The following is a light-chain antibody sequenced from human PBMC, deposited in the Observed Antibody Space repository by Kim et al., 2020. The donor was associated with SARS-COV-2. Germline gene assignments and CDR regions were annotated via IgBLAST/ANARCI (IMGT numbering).Light chain of an antibody. Sequence: QSALTQPASVSGSPGQSIAISCTGTSSDIGAYEYVSWYKQVPGMAPEVIMYDVDDRPSDISKRFSGSKSGNTASLSIAGLEAEDEGTYYCSSYTTSKSWVFGGGTKVTVL. CDR2: DVD. J-gene: IGLJ3*02. V-gene: IGLV2-14*03. CDR3: SSYTTSKSWV. CDR1: SSDIGAYEY.